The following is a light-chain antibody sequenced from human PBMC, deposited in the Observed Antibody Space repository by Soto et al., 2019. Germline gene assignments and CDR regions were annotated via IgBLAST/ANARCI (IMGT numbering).Light chain of an antibody. J-gene: IGKJ4*01. CDR1: EDINSR. CDR2: AAF. Sequence: DIQMTQSPSSVSASVGDRVTISCRASEDINSRLAWYQQKPGNAPKLLIYAAFILQSGVPSRFSGYGSGTDFTLSISSLQSEDFAVYYCQHYVTWPLTFGGGTKVE. CDR3: QHYVTWPLT. V-gene: IGKV1-12*01.